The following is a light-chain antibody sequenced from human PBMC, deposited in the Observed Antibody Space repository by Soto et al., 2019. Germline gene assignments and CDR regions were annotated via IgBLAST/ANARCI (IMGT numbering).Light chain of an antibody. Sequence: QSVLTQPASVSGSPGQSITISCTGTSSDVGGYNYVSWYQHHPGKAPKLMIYEVSNRPSGVSNRFSGSKSGNTASLTISGLQAEDEADYYCSSYTSSNIPVFGGGTKLTVL. J-gene: IGLJ2*01. CDR1: SSDVGGYNY. CDR2: EVS. CDR3: SSYTSSNIPV. V-gene: IGLV2-14*01.